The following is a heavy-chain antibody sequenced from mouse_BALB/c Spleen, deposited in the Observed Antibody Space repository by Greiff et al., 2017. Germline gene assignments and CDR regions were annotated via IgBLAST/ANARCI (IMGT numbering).Heavy chain of an antibody. D-gene: IGHD3-2*01. CDR1: GFTFSSYT. CDR2: ISSGGGNT. V-gene: IGHV5-9*03. J-gene: IGHJ4*01. CDR3: ARFDSSGYDYYAMDY. Sequence: EVMVVESGGGLVKPGGSLKLSCAASGFTFSSYTMSWVRQTPEKRLEWVATISSGGGNTYYPDSVKGRFTISRDNAKNNLYLQMSSLRSEDTALYYCARFDSSGYDYYAMDYWGQGTSVTVSS.